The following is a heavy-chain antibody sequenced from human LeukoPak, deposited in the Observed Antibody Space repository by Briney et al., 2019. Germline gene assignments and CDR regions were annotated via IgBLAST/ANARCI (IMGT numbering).Heavy chain of an antibody. D-gene: IGHD2-21*02. V-gene: IGHV1-69*05. CDR3: ARVKEVTGDFDY. J-gene: IGHJ4*02. CDR2: IIPIFGTA. Sequence: GASVTVSCKASGGTFSSYAISWVRQAPGQGLEWMGGIIPIFGTANYAQKFQGRVTITTDESTSTAYMELSSLRSEDTAVYYCARVKEVTGDFDYWGQGTLVTVSS. CDR1: GGTFSSYA.